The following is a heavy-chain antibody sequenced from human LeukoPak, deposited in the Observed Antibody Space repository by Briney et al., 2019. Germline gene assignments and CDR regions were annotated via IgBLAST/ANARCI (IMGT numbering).Heavy chain of an antibody. CDR2: ISAYNGNT. J-gene: IGHJ4*02. D-gene: IGHD4-17*01. CDR1: GYTFTSYG. CDR3: ARGDHDYGDYTLGY. V-gene: IGHV1-18*01. Sequence: ASVKVSCKASGYTFTSYGISWVRQAPGQGLEWMGWISAYNGNTNYAQKLQGRVTMATDTSTSTAYMELRSLRSDDTAVYYCARGDHDYGDYTLGYWGQGTLVTVCS.